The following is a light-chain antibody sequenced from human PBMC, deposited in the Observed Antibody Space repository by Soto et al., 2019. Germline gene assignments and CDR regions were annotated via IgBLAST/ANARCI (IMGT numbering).Light chain of an antibody. CDR1: QDISSA. V-gene: IGKV1D-13*01. CDR2: DAS. J-gene: IGKJ4*01. Sequence: IQLTQSPSSRSASVGDRVTITCRAGQDISSALAWYQQKPGKAPKLLLYDASSLDAGVPSRFSGSGSGTEFTLSITSLRPEDFATYYCQQFNDFPLTFGGGTKVQIK. CDR3: QQFNDFPLT.